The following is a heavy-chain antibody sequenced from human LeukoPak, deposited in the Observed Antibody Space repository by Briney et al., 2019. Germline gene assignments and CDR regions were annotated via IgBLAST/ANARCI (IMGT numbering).Heavy chain of an antibody. V-gene: IGHV1-3*01. D-gene: IGHD3-3*01. Sequence: ASVKVSCKASGYTFTSYAMHWVRQAPGQRLEWMGWINAGNGNTKYSQKFQGRVTITRDTSASTAYMELSSLRSEDTAVYYCARDGGFLTYYDFWSGPNALDYWGQGTLVTVSS. CDR1: GYTFTSYA. CDR3: ARDGGFLTYYDFWSGPNALDY. J-gene: IGHJ4*02. CDR2: INAGNGNT.